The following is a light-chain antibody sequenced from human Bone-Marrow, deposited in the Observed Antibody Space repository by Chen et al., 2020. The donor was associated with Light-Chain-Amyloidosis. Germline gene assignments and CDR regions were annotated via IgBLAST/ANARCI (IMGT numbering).Light chain of an antibody. CDR2: DDS. CDR3: QVWDRSSDRPV. CDR1: NIGSTS. J-gene: IGLJ3*02. V-gene: IGLV3-21*02. Sequence: SYVLTQPSSVSVAPGPTAKIACGGNNIGSTSVHWYQQTPGQAPLLVVYDDSDRPSGIPERLSGSNSGNTATLTISRVEAGDEADYYGQVWDRSSDRPVFGGGTKLPVL.